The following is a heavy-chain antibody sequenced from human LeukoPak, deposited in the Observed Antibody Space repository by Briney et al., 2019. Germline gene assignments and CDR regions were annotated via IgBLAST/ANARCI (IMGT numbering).Heavy chain of an antibody. J-gene: IGHJ3*02. CDR3: ARSWNYGRAAEAFDI. CDR1: SYSISSGYY. CDR2: MYHSGST. V-gene: IGHV4-38-2*01. Sequence: SETLSLTCAVSSYSISSGYYWGWLREPPGKGPEWIASMYHSGSTYYNPSLKDRVTISVDTSKNHLSLNLSSVTAADTAVYYCARSWNYGRAAEAFDIWGQGTMVTVSS. D-gene: IGHD1-7*01.